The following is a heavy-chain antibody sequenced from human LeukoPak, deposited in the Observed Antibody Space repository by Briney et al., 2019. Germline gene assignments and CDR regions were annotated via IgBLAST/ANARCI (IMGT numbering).Heavy chain of an antibody. J-gene: IGHJ4*02. CDR1: GYTFSDYY. D-gene: IGHD2-2*01. CDR2: INSNSGGT. Sequence: ASVKVSCKASGYTFSDYYMHWLRQAPGQGLAWMGWINSNSGGTKYEQKFQGRVTSTRDTSISTVYMELSRLRFDDTAVYYCARGSERCSSTSCPNKPFDYWGQGTLVTVSS. CDR3: ARGSERCSSTSCPNKPFDY. V-gene: IGHV1-2*01.